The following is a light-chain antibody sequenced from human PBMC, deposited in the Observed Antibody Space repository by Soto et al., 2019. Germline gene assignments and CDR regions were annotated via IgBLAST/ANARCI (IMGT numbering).Light chain of an antibody. CDR3: QPSSSWPLT. J-gene: IGKJ4*01. V-gene: IGKV3-15*01. CDR1: QGIGDP. Sequence: RRSATTRAVSPGGGASRACGASQGIGDPLAWYQHKPGQTPRLLIYDTSTRATGVPTRFSGSRSGAEFTLPLNSLPAEDFAVYYCQPSSSWPLTFGGGTKVEIK. CDR2: DTS.